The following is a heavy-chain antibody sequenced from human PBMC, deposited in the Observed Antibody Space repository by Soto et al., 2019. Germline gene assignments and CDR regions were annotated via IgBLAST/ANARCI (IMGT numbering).Heavy chain of an antibody. CDR1: GGSLSGYY. CDR3: ARHHVRGRTIAGAAEF. V-gene: IGHV4-34*01. CDR2: INYSGNT. J-gene: IGHJ4*02. D-gene: IGHD1-26*01. Sequence: QVQLQQWGAGLLKPSETLSLTCAVYGGSLSGYYWSWIRQPPGKALEWIGEINYSGNTNYNPSLKRRVSITVDTSKTQLFLNLSSVTAAATAMYYCARHHVRGRTIAGAAEFWGQGTLVTVSS.